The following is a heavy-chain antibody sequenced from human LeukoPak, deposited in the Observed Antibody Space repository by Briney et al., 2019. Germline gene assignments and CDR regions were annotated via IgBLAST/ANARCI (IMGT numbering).Heavy chain of an antibody. Sequence: GGSLRLPCAASGFTFNNYWMHWVRQAPGKGLVWVSRISKDGSTTNYADSVKGRFTISRDNAKNTLYLQMYSLTAEDTALYYCARGASSGYRIDYWGQGTLVTVSS. D-gene: IGHD5-18*01. J-gene: IGHJ4*02. CDR3: ARGASSGYRIDY. CDR2: ISKDGSTT. CDR1: GFTFNNYW. V-gene: IGHV3-74*01.